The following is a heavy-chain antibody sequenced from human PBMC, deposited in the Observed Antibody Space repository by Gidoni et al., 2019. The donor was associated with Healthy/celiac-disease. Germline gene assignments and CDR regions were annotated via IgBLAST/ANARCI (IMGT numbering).Heavy chain of an antibody. Sequence: QVQLQESGPGLVKPAETLSLTCTVSGVSSSSHYWSWIRQPPGKGLEWIAYIYYSGSTNYNPSLSSRVTISVDTSKNHFALKLSSVTAADTAVYYCARARLRLGELSYYGMDVWGQGTTVTVSS. CDR2: IYYSGST. D-gene: IGHD3-16*02. J-gene: IGHJ6*02. CDR3: ARARLRLGELSYYGMDV. V-gene: IGHV4-59*11. CDR1: GVSSSSHY.